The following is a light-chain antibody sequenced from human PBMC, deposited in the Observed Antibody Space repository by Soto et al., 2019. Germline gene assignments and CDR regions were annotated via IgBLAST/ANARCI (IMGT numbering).Light chain of an antibody. Sequence: EIVLTQSPCTLSLSPGERASLSCRASQSVSSSYLAWYQQIPGQAPRLLINDASRRATGISDRFSGSGSGTDFTLTISRLEPEDFAVYYCQQYGSSPPTFGQGTKVDIK. J-gene: IGKJ1*01. V-gene: IGKV3-20*01. CDR1: QSVSSSY. CDR3: QQYGSSPPT. CDR2: DAS.